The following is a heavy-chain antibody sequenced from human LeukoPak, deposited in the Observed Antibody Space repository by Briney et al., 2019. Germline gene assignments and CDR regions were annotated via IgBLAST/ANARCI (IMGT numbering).Heavy chain of an antibody. D-gene: IGHD3-10*01. CDR1: GGSISSYY. CDR2: IYYTGST. V-gene: IGHV4-39*07. Sequence: SETLSLTCTVSGGSISSYYWSWIRQPPGKGLEWIGSIYYTGSTFYNPSLKSRVTISVDTSKNQFSLKLSSVTAADTAVYYCASSYYYASGDGYWGQGTLVTVSS. CDR3: ASSYYYASGDGY. J-gene: IGHJ4*02.